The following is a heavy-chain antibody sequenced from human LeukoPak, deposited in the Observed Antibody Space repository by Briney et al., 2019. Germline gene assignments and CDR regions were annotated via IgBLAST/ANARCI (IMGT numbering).Heavy chain of an antibody. V-gene: IGHV4-34*01. J-gene: IGHJ4*02. CDR2: INHSGST. Sequence: SETLSLTCAVYGGSFSGYYWSWIRQPPGKGLEWIGEINHSGSTNYNPSLKSRVTISVDTSKNQFSLKLSSVTAADTAVYYCARERVTMVRGVITLWGQGTLVTVSS. D-gene: IGHD3-10*01. CDR1: GGSFSGYY. CDR3: ARERVTMVRGVITL.